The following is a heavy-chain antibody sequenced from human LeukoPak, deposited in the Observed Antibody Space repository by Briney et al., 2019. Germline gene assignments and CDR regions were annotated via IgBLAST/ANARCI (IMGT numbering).Heavy chain of an antibody. CDR1: GFTFSSYA. CDR3: AKREVDSSGSLLYFDY. CDR2: ISGSDAST. J-gene: IGHJ4*02. Sequence: PGGSLRLSCAASGFTFSSYAMSWVRQAPGKGLEWVSDISGSDASTSYADSVKGRFTISRDNSKNTLYLQMSSLRAEDTAVYYCAKREVDSSGSLLYFDYWGQGSLVTVSS. V-gene: IGHV3-23*01. D-gene: IGHD6-19*01.